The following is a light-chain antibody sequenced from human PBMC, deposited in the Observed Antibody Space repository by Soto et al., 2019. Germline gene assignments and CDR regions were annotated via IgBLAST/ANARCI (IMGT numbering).Light chain of an antibody. CDR2: DVS. CDR1: SSDIGNYDY. J-gene: IGLJ3*02. Sequence: QSVLTQPASVSGSPGQSITIPCAGTSSDIGNYDYVSWYQQHAGKAPKLIIYDVSNRPSGISNRFSGFKSGNTASLAISGLQAEDEAAYYCRSYRLGHTWVFGGGTKVTVL. V-gene: IGLV2-14*03. CDR3: RSYRLGHTWV.